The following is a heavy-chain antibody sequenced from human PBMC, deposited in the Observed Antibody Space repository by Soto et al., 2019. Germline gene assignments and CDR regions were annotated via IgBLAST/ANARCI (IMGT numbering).Heavy chain of an antibody. CDR1: GFTFSSYS. CDR2: ISSSSSYI. CDR3: AREDNWNYRGPFDY. V-gene: IGHV3-21*01. J-gene: IGHJ4*02. Sequence: GGSLRLSCAASGFTFSSYSMNWVRQAPGKGLEWVSSISSSSSYIYYADSVKGRFTISRDNAKNSLYLQMNSLRAEDTAVYYCAREDNWNYRGPFDYWGQGTLVTVSS. D-gene: IGHD1-7*01.